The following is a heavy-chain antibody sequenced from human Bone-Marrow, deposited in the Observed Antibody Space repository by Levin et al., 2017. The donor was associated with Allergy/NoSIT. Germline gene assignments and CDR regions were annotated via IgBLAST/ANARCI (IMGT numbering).Heavy chain of an antibody. Sequence: SETLSLTCTVSGGSISSSDYYWGWIRQPPGKGLEWIGCIYYSGNTYYNPSLSSRVTISVDTSKNQFSLKLSSVTAADTAVYYCARHPCSGGSCYYWYFDLWGRGTLVTVSS. D-gene: IGHD2-15*01. CDR3: ARHPCSGGSCYYWYFDL. V-gene: IGHV4-39*01. J-gene: IGHJ2*01. CDR2: IYYSGNT. CDR1: GGSISSSDYY.